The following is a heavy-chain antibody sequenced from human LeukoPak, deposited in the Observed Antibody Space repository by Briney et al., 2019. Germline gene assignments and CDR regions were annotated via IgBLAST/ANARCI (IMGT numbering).Heavy chain of an antibody. J-gene: IGHJ4*02. CDR1: GGSISSSSYY. V-gene: IGHV4-39*01. Sequence: PSETLSLTCTVSGGSISSSSYYWGWIRQPPGKGLEWIGSIYYSGSTYHNPSLKSRVTISVDTSKNQFSLKLSSVTAADTAVYYCARLGDSIAVATYWGQGTLVTVSS. D-gene: IGHD6-19*01. CDR3: ARLGDSIAVATY. CDR2: IYYSGST.